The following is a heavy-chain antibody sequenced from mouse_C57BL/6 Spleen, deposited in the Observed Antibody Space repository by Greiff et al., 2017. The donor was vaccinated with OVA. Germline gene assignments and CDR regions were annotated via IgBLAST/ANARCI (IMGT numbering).Heavy chain of an antibody. D-gene: IGHD2-4*01. CDR2: IYPGDGDT. CDR1: GYAFSSSW. V-gene: IGHV1-82*01. J-gene: IGHJ4*01. Sequence: QVQLQQSGPELVKPGASVKISCKASGYAFSSSWMNWVKQRPGKGLEWIGRIYPGDGDTNYNGKFKGKATLTADKSSSTAYMQLSSLTSEDSAVYFCARNYYDYGGDYWGQGTSVTVSS. CDR3: ARNYYDYGGDY.